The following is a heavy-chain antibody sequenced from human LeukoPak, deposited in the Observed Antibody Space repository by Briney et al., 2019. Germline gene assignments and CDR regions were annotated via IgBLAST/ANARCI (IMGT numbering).Heavy chain of an antibody. CDR1: GGSVSSGNFY. V-gene: IGHV4-61*01. J-gene: IGHJ6*02. CDR3: ARDLGYYYGMDV. Sequence: SETLSLTCTVSGGSVSSGNFYWSWIRQPPGKGLEWIGYIYYSGSTNYNPSFKSRVTISVDTSKNQFSLKLSSVTAADTGVYYCARDLGYYYGMDVWGQGTTVTVSS. D-gene: IGHD7-27*01. CDR2: IYYSGST.